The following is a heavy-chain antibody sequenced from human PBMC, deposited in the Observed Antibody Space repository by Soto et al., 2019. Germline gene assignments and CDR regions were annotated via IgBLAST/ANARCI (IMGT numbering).Heavy chain of an antibody. CDR3: AAMGDYYFDY. V-gene: IGHV4-4*02. CDR2: IYHSGST. Sequence: PSETLSLTCAFSSGSISSSNWWTWVRQPPGKGLEWIGEIYHSGSTNYYPSLKSRVTISVDKSKNQFSLKLSSVTAADTAVYYCAAMGDYYFDYWGQGTLVTVSS. CDR1: SGSISSSNW. D-gene: IGHD5-18*01. J-gene: IGHJ4*02.